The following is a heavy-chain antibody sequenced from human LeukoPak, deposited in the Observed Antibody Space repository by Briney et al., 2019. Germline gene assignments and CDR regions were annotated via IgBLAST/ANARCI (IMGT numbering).Heavy chain of an antibody. J-gene: IGHJ5*02. CDR3: ARGGGYSYGYLWGKPNWFDP. CDR2: ISGSGGST. Sequence: GGSLRLSCAASGFTFSSYAMSWVRQAPGKGLEWVSAISGSGGSTYYADSVKGRFTISRDNSKNTLYLQMNSLRAEDTAVYYCARGGGYSYGYLWGKPNWFDPWGQGTLVTVSS. V-gene: IGHV3-23*01. D-gene: IGHD5-18*01. CDR1: GFTFSSYA.